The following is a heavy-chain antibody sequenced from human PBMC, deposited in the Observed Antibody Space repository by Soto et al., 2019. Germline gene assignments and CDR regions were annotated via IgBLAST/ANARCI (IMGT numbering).Heavy chain of an antibody. D-gene: IGHD3-10*01. J-gene: IGHJ3*02. CDR2: ISWNSGSI. CDR1: GFTFDDYA. Sequence: GGSLRLSCAASGFTFDDYAMHWVRQAPGKGLEWVSGISWNSGSIGYADSVKGRFTISRDNAKNSLYLQMNSLRAEDTALYYCAKDSYYGSGTQDGAFDIWGQGTMVTVSS. V-gene: IGHV3-9*01. CDR3: AKDSYYGSGTQDGAFDI.